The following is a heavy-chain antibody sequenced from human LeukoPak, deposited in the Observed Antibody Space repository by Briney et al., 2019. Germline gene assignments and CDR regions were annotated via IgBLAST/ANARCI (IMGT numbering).Heavy chain of an antibody. V-gene: IGHV3-74*01. CDR3: ARDLSSGWPSAHDAFDI. D-gene: IGHD6-19*01. Sequence: GGSLRLSCAASGFTFSSYWMHWVRQAPGKGLVWVSRINSDGSSTRYADSVKGRFTISRDNTKNTLYLQMNSLRAEDTAVYYCARDLSSGWPSAHDAFDIWGQGTMVTVSS. CDR2: INSDGSST. J-gene: IGHJ3*02. CDR1: GFTFSSYW.